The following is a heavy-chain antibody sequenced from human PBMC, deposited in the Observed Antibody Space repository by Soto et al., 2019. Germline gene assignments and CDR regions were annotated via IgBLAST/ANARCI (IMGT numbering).Heavy chain of an antibody. CDR2: IYYSGST. CDR3: ARDSSPGGLYYYYGMDV. V-gene: IGHV4-30-4*01. D-gene: IGHD6-6*01. Sequence: SETLSLTCTVSGGSMSSGDYYWSWIRQPPGKGLEWIGYIYYSGSTYYNPSLKSRVTISVDTSKNQFSLKLSSVTAADTAVYYCARDSSPGGLYYYYGMDVWGQRTTVTVSS. J-gene: IGHJ6*02. CDR1: GGSMSSGDYY.